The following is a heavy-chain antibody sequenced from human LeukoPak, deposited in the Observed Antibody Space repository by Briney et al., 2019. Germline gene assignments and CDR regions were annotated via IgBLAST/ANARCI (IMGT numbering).Heavy chain of an antibody. CDR1: GGSITSSSYY. J-gene: IGHJ4*02. CDR2: IYYSGST. D-gene: IGHD1-7*01. V-gene: IGHV4-39*01. Sequence: PSETLSLTCTVSGGSITSSSYYWGWIRQPPGKGLEWIVSIYYSGSTHYNPSLGSRVTTLVDTTKKHFSLKLSSVTAADTAVYYCARHQTTQSGSLYYFDYWGQGTLVTVSS. CDR3: ARHQTTQSGSLYYFDY.